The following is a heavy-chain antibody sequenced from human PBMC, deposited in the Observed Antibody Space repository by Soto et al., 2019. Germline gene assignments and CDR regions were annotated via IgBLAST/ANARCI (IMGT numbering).Heavy chain of an antibody. J-gene: IGHJ6*02. V-gene: IGHV2-5*02. CDR1: AFSLSTGGVG. CDR3: IQSRCGGDCLQSYASYYYYGMDV. D-gene: IGHD2-21*02. CDR2: IYWDDDK. Sequence: QITLKESGPTLAKPTQTLTLTCTFSAFSLSTGGVGVGWIRQPPGKALEWLALIYWDDDKRYSPSLRSRLTLTKDTSKTQVVLTMTNMDPVDTATYSCIQSRCGGDCLQSYASYYYYGMDVWGQGTTVTVSS.